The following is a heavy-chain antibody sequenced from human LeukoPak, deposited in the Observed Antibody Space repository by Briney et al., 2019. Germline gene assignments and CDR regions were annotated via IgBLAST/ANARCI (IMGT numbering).Heavy chain of an antibody. CDR1: GFTFSSYA. J-gene: IGHJ4*02. CDR3: ARDASSGEWLGIFDY. D-gene: IGHD3-3*01. V-gene: IGHV3-64*01. Sequence: PGGSLRLSCAASGFTFSSYAMHWVRQAPGKGLEYVSAISSNGGSTYYANSVKGRFTISRDNSKNTLYLQMGGLRAEDMAVYYCARDASSGEWLGIFDYWGQGTLVTVSS. CDR2: ISSNGGST.